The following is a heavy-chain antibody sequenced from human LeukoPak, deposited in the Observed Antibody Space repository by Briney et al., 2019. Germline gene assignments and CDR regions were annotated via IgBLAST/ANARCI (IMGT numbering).Heavy chain of an antibody. CDR3: ARAQSIAAAGTYDYYYAMDV. J-gene: IGHJ6*02. D-gene: IGHD6-13*01. CDR1: GFTFSSYA. Sequence: GGSLRLSCAASGFTFSSYAMSWVRQAPGKGLEWVSAISGSGGSTYYADSVQGRFTISRDNSKNTLYLQLDSLRAEDTAVYYCARAQSIAAAGTYDYYYAMDVWGQGTTVTVSS. CDR2: ISGSGGST. V-gene: IGHV3-23*01.